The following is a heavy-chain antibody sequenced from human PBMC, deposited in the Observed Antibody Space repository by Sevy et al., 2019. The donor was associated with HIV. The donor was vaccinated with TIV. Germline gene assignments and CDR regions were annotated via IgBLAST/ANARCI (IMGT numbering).Heavy chain of an antibody. CDR1: GFTFSSYG. CDR2: IWYDGSNK. Sequence: GGSLRLSCAASGFTFSSYGMHWVRQAPGKGLEWVAVIWYDGSNKYYADSVKGRFTISRDNSKNTLYLQMNSLRAEDTAVYYCAKGKDVVGIQLWTGAPRFDYWGQGTLVTVSS. CDR3: AKGKDVVGIQLWTGAPRFDY. V-gene: IGHV3-33*06. J-gene: IGHJ4*02. D-gene: IGHD5-18*01.